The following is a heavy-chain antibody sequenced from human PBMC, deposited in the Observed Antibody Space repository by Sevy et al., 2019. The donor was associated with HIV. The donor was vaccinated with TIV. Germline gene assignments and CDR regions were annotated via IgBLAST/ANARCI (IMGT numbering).Heavy chain of an antibody. D-gene: IGHD5-18*01. CDR3: ARDPTSSRGYSYGRVDY. CDR1: GYTFTSYG. J-gene: IGHJ4*02. V-gene: IGHV1-18*04. CDR2: ISAYNGNT. Sequence: ASVKVSCKASGYTFTSYGISWVRQAPGQGLEWMGWISAYNGNTNYAQKLQGRVTMTTDTSTSTAYMELRSLRSDYTAVYYCARDPTSSRGYSYGRVDYWGQGTLVTVSS.